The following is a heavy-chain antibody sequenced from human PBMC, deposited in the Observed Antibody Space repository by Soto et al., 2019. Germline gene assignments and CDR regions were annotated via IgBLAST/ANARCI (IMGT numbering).Heavy chain of an antibody. Sequence: EASVKVSCKASGGTFSSYAISWVRQAPGQGLEWMGGIIPIFGTANYAQKFQGRVTITADESTSTAYMELSSLRSEDTAVYYCARGLSVLRYFDWLLYGQRHYGMDVWGQGTTVTVSS. J-gene: IGHJ6*02. CDR3: ARGLSVLRYFDWLLYGQRHYGMDV. CDR1: GGTFSSYA. D-gene: IGHD3-9*01. CDR2: IIPIFGTA. V-gene: IGHV1-69*13.